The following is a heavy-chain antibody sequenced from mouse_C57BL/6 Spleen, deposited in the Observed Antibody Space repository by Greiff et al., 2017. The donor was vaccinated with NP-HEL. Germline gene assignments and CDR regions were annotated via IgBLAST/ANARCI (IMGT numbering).Heavy chain of an antibody. Sequence: VQLQQPGAELVKPGASVKLSCKASGYTFTSYWMQWVKQRPGQGLEWIGEIDPSDSYTNYNQKFKGKATLTVDTSSSTAYMQLSSLTSEDSAVYYCARWGSNYSYWGQGTTLTVSS. CDR2: IDPSDSYT. D-gene: IGHD2-5*01. CDR1: GYTFTSYW. J-gene: IGHJ2*01. V-gene: IGHV1-50*01. CDR3: ARWGSNYSY.